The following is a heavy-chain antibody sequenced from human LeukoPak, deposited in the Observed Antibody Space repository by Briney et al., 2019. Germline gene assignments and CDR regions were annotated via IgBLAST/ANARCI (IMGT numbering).Heavy chain of an antibody. J-gene: IGHJ5*02. V-gene: IGHV4-59*01. Sequence: PSGTLSLTCSVSGGSISSGYWSWIRQPPGKGLEWIAYIYNSGRSNYNPSLKSRVTISLDTSKNQFSLKLSSVTAADTAVYYCAGGSGASWFDPWGQVTLVTVSS. CDR2: IYNSGRS. CDR1: GGSISSGY. CDR3: AGGSGASWFDP. D-gene: IGHD2-8*02.